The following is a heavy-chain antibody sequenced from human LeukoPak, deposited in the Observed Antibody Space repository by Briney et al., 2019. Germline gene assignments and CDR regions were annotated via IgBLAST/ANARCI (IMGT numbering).Heavy chain of an antibody. CDR2: MNPNSGNT. CDR1: GYTFTSDD. D-gene: IGHD4-17*01. CDR3: ARSPTGLRKRNDF. V-gene: IGHV1-8*01. Sequence: ASVRVSCKTSGYTFTSDDINWVRQATGQGLGWMGWMNPNSGNTGYAQKFQGRVTMTRNTSISTAYMELSSLRSEDTAIYYCARSPTGLRKRNDFWGQGNLVTVSA. J-gene: IGHJ4*02.